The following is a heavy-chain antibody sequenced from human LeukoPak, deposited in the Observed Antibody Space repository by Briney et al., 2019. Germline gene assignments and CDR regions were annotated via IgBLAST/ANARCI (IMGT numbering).Heavy chain of an antibody. V-gene: IGHV3-15*01. CDR2: IKSNSVGGTT. CDR1: GLTFTNGW. Sequence: GGSLRLSCEVPGLTFTNGWLSWVRRAPGRGLEWVGRIKSNSVGGTTDYAAPVKGRFTISRDDSKNTLYLQMNSLKTEDTAVYYCATDSLKRITWGVNDAFDIWGQGTMVTVSS. CDR3: ATDSLKRITWGVNDAFDI. J-gene: IGHJ3*02. D-gene: IGHD3-10*01.